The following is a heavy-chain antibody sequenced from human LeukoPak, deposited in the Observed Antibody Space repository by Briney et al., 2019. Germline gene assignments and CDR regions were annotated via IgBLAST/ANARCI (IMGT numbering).Heavy chain of an antibody. J-gene: IGHJ6*02. D-gene: IGHD6-6*01. Sequence: GGSLRLSCAASGFTFSSYGMHWVRQAPGKGLEWVAVISYDGSSKYYADSVKGRFTISRDNSKNTLYLQMNSLRAEDTAVYYCAKALARPGYYYGMDVWGQGTTVTVSS. CDR1: GFTFSSYG. V-gene: IGHV3-30*18. CDR2: ISYDGSSK. CDR3: AKALARPGYYYGMDV.